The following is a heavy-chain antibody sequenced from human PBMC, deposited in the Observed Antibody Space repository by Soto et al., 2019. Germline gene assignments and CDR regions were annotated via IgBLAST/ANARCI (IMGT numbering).Heavy chain of an antibody. J-gene: IGHJ4*02. CDR1: GGTFSSYA. CDR2: IIPIFGTA. V-gene: IGHV1-69*06. Sequence: SVKVSCKASGGTFSSYAISWVRQAPGQGLEWMGGIIPIFGTANYAQKFQGRVTITADKSTITAYMELSSLRSEDTAVYYCARDGMATMDDGGQGTLVTVSS. D-gene: IGHD5-12*01. CDR3: ARDGMATMDD.